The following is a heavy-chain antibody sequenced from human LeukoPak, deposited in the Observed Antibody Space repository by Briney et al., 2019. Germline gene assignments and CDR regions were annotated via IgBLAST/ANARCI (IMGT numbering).Heavy chain of an antibody. V-gene: IGHV3-7*01. CDR3: ARLLELGEADY. Sequence: PGGSLRLSCAASGFTFSSYWMSWVRQAPGKGLEWVANIKQDGSEKYYVDSVKGRFTTSRDNAKNSLYLQMNSLRAEDTAVYYCARLLELGEADYWGQGTLVTVSS. D-gene: IGHD1-7*01. J-gene: IGHJ4*02. CDR1: GFTFSSYW. CDR2: IKQDGSEK.